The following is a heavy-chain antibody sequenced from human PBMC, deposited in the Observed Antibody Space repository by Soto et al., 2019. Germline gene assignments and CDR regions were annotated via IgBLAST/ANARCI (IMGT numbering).Heavy chain of an antibody. Sequence: ASVKVSCKASGYTFTSYAMHWVRQAPGQRLEWMGWINAGNGNTKYPQKFQGRVTITRDTSASTAYMELSSLRSEDTAVYYCARYSWNYWYDYYYGMDVWGQGTTVTVSS. J-gene: IGHJ6*02. CDR1: GYTFTSYA. D-gene: IGHD1-7*01. CDR2: INAGNGNT. V-gene: IGHV1-3*01. CDR3: ARYSWNYWYDYYYGMDV.